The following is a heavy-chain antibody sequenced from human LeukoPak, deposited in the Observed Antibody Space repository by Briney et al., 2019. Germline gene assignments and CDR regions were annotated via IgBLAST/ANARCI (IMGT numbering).Heavy chain of an antibody. D-gene: IGHD4-11*01. CDR1: GGSFSGYY. Sequence: SETLSLTCAVYGGSFSGYYWSWIRQPPGKGLEWIGEINHSGSTNYNPSLKSRVTISVDTSKNQFSLKLSSVTAADTAVYYCARYQDYRYYFDYWGQGTLVTVSS. CDR2: INHSGST. J-gene: IGHJ4*02. V-gene: IGHV4-34*01. CDR3: ARYQDYRYYFDY.